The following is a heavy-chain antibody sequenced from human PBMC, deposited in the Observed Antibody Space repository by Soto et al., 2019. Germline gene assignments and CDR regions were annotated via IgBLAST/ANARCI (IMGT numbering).Heavy chain of an antibody. Sequence: QVQLVQSGAEVKKPGSSVKVSCKASGGTFSSYAISWVRQAPGQGLEWMGGIIPIFGTANYAQKFQGRVTITADESPSTAYMELSSLRSEDTAVYYCAGGESFAVAGRYYYYYGMDVWGQGTTVTVSS. CDR3: AGGESFAVAGRYYYYYGMDV. D-gene: IGHD6-19*01. CDR1: GGTFSSYA. CDR2: IIPIFGTA. V-gene: IGHV1-69*12. J-gene: IGHJ6*02.